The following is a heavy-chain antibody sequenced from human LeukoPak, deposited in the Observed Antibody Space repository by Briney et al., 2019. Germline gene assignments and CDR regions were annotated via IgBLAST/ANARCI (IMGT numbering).Heavy chain of an antibody. J-gene: IGHJ4*02. V-gene: IGHV4-4*02. Sequence: SETLSLTCTVSGGSISSSNWWSWVRQPPGKGLEWIGEIYHSGSTNYNPSLKSRVTISEDKSKNQFSLKLSSVTAADTAVYYXAXXNPTGGVXYWGQGTLVTVSS. CDR2: IYHSGST. CDR1: GGSISSSNW. D-gene: IGHD4-17*01. CDR3: AXXNPTGGVXY.